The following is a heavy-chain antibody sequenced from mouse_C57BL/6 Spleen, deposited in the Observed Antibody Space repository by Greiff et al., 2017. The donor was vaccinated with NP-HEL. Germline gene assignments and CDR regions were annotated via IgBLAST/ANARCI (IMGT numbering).Heavy chain of an antibody. Sequence: VQLQQSGPELVKPGASVKISCKASGYTFTDYYMNWVKQSHGKSLEWIGDINPNNGGTSYNQKFKGKATLTVDKSSSTAYMELRSLTSEDSAVYYCARSWGQLRVEGLAYWGQGTLVTVAA. D-gene: IGHD3-2*02. J-gene: IGHJ3*01. CDR2: INPNNGGT. CDR1: GYTFTDYY. CDR3: ARSWGQLRVEGLAY. V-gene: IGHV1-26*01.